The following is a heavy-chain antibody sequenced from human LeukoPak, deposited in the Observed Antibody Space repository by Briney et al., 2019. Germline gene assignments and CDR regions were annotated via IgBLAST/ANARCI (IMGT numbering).Heavy chain of an antibody. D-gene: IGHD6-13*01. V-gene: IGHV4-39*07. CDR2: IYYSGTT. CDR1: GGSISSSSYY. J-gene: IGHJ4*02. CDR3: ARDPGSSWPNPYFDY. Sequence: SETLSLTCIVSGGSISSSSYYWGWIRQPPGKGLEWIGSIYYSGTTYYNPSLKSRVTISVDTSKNQFSLKLSSVTAADTAVYYCARDPGSSWPNPYFDYWGQGTLVTVSS.